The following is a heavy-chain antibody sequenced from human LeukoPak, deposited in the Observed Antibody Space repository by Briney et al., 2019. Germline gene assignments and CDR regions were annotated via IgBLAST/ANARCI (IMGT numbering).Heavy chain of an antibody. CDR2: INHSGST. J-gene: IGHJ5*02. CDR1: GGSFSGSY. CDR3: AREGLNMVRGVIPKEAWGWFDP. Sequence: PSETLSLTCAVYGGSFSGSYWNWIRQPPGKGLEWIGEINHSGSTNYNPSLKTRVTISVDTSKNQFSLKLNSVTAADTAVYYCAREGLNMVRGVIPKEAWGWFDPWGQGTLVTVSS. D-gene: IGHD3-10*01. V-gene: IGHV4-34*01.